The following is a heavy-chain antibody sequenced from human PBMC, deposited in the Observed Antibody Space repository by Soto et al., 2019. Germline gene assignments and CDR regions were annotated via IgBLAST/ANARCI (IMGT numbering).Heavy chain of an antibody. CDR2: IYSGGST. J-gene: IGHJ4*02. Sequence: GGSLRLSCAASGFTVSSNYMSWVRQAPGKGLEWVSVIYSGGSTYYADSVKGRFTISRDNSKNTLFLQMNSLRAEDTAVYYCARVYGSGRVGFDYWGQGTLVT. V-gene: IGHV3-53*01. CDR3: ARVYGSGRVGFDY. D-gene: IGHD3-10*01. CDR1: GFTVSSNY.